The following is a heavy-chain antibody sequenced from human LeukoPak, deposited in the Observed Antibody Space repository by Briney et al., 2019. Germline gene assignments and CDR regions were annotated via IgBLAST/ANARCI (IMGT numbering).Heavy chain of an antibody. Sequence: GGSLRLSCAASEFTFNHYAMSWVRQAPGKGLEWVSSISGGGGSTYYADSVKGRFTISRDNSKNTLFLQMNSLRAEDTAVYYCTRDFDFSSAIWGQGTLVAVSS. CDR2: ISGGGGST. CDR1: EFTFNHYA. V-gene: IGHV3-23*01. D-gene: IGHD3-3*01. CDR3: TRDFDFSSAI. J-gene: IGHJ4*02.